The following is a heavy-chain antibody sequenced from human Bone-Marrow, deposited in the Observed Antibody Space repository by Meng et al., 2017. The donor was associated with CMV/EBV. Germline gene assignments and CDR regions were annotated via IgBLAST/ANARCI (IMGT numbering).Heavy chain of an antibody. V-gene: IGHV3-30*02. J-gene: IGHJ6*02. Sequence: GGSLRLSCAASGFTFSTYGMHWVRQAPGKGLEWVAFIRYDEKNEYYVDSVKGRFTISRDNAKNTLYLQMNSLRAEDTAVYYCAKETSLTTSWYYYCMDVWGQGTTVTVSS. CDR1: GFTFSTYG. CDR2: IRYDEKNE. CDR3: AKETSLTTSWYYYCMDV. D-gene: IGHD1-14*01.